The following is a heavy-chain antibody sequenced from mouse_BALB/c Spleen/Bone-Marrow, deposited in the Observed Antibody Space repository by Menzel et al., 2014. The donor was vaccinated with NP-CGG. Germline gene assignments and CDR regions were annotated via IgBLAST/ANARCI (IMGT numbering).Heavy chain of an antibody. D-gene: IGHD2-10*01. CDR1: GFSLTSYG. CDR2: IWAGGST. CDR3: AISYYGNYRAMDY. Sequence: VMLVESGPGLVAPSQRLSITCTVSGFSLTSYGVHWVRQPPGKGLEWLGVIWAGGSTNYNSALMSRLSISKDNSKSQVFLKMNSLQTDDTAMYYCAISYYGNYRAMDYWGQGTSVTVSS. J-gene: IGHJ4*01. V-gene: IGHV2-9*02.